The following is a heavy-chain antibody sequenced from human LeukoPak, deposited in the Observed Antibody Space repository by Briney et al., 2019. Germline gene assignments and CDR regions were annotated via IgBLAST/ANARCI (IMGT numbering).Heavy chain of an antibody. Sequence: SGGSLRLSCAASGFTFSRHWRTWIRQAPGKGLEWVANIKQDGSEKYYVDSVKGRFTISRDNSKNTLHLQMNSLRAEDTAVYYCAKTGGSGIVVVISKEYYFDYWGQGTLVTVSS. CDR1: GFTFSRHW. D-gene: IGHD3-22*01. J-gene: IGHJ4*02. V-gene: IGHV3-7*03. CDR3: AKTGGSGIVVVISKEYYFDY. CDR2: IKQDGSEK.